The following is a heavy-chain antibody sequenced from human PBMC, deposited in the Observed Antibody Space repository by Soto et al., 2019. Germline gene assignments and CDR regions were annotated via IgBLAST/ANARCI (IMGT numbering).Heavy chain of an antibody. J-gene: IGHJ5*02. D-gene: IGHD3-10*01. CDR1: GFTFISYA. V-gene: IGHV3-23*01. Sequence: PVGFLRLSCAASGFTFISYAMSWVRQAPGKGLEWVSAISGSGGSTYYADSVKGRFTISRDNSKNTLYLQMNSLRAEDTAVYYCRTHSMVRGVIGWFDPWGQGTLVTVSS. CDR3: RTHSMVRGVIGWFDP. CDR2: ISGSGGST.